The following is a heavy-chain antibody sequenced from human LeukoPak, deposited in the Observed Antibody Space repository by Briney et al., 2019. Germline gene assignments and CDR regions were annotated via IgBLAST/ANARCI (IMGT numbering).Heavy chain of an antibody. J-gene: IGHJ3*02. D-gene: IGHD1-26*01. V-gene: IGHV3-30*03. CDR1: GFTFSSYG. CDR2: ISYDGRNK. Sequence: GGSLRLSCAASGFTFSSYGMHWVRQAPGKGLEWVAVISYDGRNKYYADSMKGRFTISRDNSKNTLYLQMNSLRAEDTAVYYCARGGSYLSAFDIWGQGTMVTVSS. CDR3: ARGGSYLSAFDI.